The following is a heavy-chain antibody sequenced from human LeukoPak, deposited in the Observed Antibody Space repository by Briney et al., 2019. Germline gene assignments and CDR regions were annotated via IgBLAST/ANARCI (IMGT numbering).Heavy chain of an antibody. CDR2: IYYSGST. J-gene: IGHJ4*02. CDR1: GGSFSGYY. V-gene: IGHV4-31*11. Sequence: SETLSLTCAVYGGSFSGYYWSWIRQHPGKGLEWIGYIYYSGSTYYNPSLKSRVTISVDTSKNQFSLKLSSVTAADTAVYYCARVSEAAAGTGYFDYWGQGTLVTVSS. D-gene: IGHD6-13*01. CDR3: ARVSEAAAGTGYFDY.